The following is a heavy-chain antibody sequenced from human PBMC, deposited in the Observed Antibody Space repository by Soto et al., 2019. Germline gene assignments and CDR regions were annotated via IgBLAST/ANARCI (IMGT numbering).Heavy chain of an antibody. CDR1: GFTFADYA. V-gene: IGHV3-9*01. Sequence: EVQLVESGGGLVQPGRSLRLSCAASGFTFADYAMHWVRQAPGKGLEWGSGISWNSGSIGYADSVKGRFTISRDNAKNSLYLQVNSLRAEDTALYYCAKDSPADYCDWGDAFDIWGQGTIVTVSS. D-gene: IGHD4-17*01. CDR2: ISWNSGSI. J-gene: IGHJ3*02. CDR3: AKDSPADYCDWGDAFDI.